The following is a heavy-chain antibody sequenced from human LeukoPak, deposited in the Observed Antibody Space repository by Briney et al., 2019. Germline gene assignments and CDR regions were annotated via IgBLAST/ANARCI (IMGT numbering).Heavy chain of an antibody. Sequence: SETLSLTCTVSGGSISSYYWSWIRQPPGKGLEWLGYIYYSGSTNYNPSLKSRVTISVDTSKNQFSLKLSSVTAADTAVYYCARDLGATDAFDIWGQGTMVTVSS. CDR2: IYYSGST. CDR1: GGSISSYY. V-gene: IGHV4-59*01. J-gene: IGHJ3*02. CDR3: ARDLGATDAFDI. D-gene: IGHD3-10*01.